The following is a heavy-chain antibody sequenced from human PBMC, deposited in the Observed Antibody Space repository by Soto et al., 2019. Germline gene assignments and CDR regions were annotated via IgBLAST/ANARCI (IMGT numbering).Heavy chain of an antibody. CDR2: IGFCGSRT. V-gene: IGHV3-23*01. CDR3: SKFPSAGPGGWFDP. Sequence: PGGSLRLWCAVSEFTIGNYPMTRVRHAPGKELEGVSGIGFCGSRTYYAHYVNGRFTMSRDNSKNTLYLQMNDLRAEDTAVYYCSKFPSAGPGGWFDPWGQGTLVTVSS. CDR1: EFTIGNYP. J-gene: IGHJ5*02. D-gene: IGHD6-19*01.